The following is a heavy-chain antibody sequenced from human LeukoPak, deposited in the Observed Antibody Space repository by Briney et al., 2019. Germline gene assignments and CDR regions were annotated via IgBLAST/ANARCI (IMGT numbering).Heavy chain of an antibody. V-gene: IGHV3-30*02. CDR2: LAHDGIIK. CDR3: TTDVRADGHRYFDY. Sequence: PGGSLRLSCTVSRFPHTHYGKQWDRQAPGKGLEWVAFLAHDGIIKYFGASVMGRFTVSRDTSKNTVYLQMNTLRLEDTAVYYCTTDVRADGHRYFDYWGQGTLVTVSS. CDR1: RFPHTHYG. D-gene: IGHD3-10*02. J-gene: IGHJ4*02.